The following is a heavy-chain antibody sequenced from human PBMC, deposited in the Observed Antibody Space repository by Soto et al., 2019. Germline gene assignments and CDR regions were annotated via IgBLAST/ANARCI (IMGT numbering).Heavy chain of an antibody. D-gene: IGHD3-22*01. Sequence: LRLSRAASGFTFSSFAMNWVRQAPGKGLEWVSAISGSGDSTYYADSVKGRFTISRDNSKNTLYLQMNSLRAEDTAVYYCARDHDSSGYESDAFDIWGQGTMVPVSS. V-gene: IGHV3-23*01. CDR3: ARDHDSSGYESDAFDI. CDR1: GFTFSSFA. CDR2: ISGSGDST. J-gene: IGHJ3*02.